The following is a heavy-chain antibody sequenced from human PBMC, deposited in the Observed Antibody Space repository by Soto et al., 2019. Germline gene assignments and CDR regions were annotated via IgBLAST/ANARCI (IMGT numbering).Heavy chain of an antibody. D-gene: IGHD6-19*01. J-gene: IGHJ4*02. CDR1: GYTFTSYA. Sequence: QVQLVQSGAEVKKPGASVKVSCKASGYTFTSYAMHWVRQAPGQRLEWMGWINAGNGNTKYSQKFQGRVTITRDTSASTAYMELGSLRSEDTAVYYCAGGAGWYYFDYWGQGTLVTVSS. V-gene: IGHV1-3*01. CDR3: AGGAGWYYFDY. CDR2: INAGNGNT.